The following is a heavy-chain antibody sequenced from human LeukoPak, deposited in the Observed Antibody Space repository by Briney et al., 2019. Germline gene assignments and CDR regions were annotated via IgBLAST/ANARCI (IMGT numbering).Heavy chain of an antibody. Sequence: GRSLRLSCAASGFTFSSYGMHWVRQAPGKGLEWVAVIWYDGSNKYYADSVKGRFTISRDSSKNTLYLQMNSLRAEDTAVYYCAMRGLGYWGQGTLVTVSS. D-gene: IGHD3-10*01. J-gene: IGHJ4*02. CDR1: GFTFSSYG. CDR2: IWYDGSNK. V-gene: IGHV3-33*01. CDR3: AMRGLGY.